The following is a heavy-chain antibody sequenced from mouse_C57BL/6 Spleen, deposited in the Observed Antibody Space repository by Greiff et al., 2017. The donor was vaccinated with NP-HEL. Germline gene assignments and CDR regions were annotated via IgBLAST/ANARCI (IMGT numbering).Heavy chain of an antibody. CDR3: ARRRDYYGSSYWYFDV. D-gene: IGHD1-1*01. J-gene: IGHJ1*03. CDR1: GYTFTSYW. V-gene: IGHV1-53*01. Sequence: VQLQQSGTELVKPGASVKLSCKASGYTFTSYWMHWVKQRPGQGLEWIGNINPSNGGTNYNEKFKSKATLTVDKSSSTAYMQLSSLTSEDSAVYYCARRRDYYGSSYWYFDVWGTGTTVTVSS. CDR2: INPSNGGT.